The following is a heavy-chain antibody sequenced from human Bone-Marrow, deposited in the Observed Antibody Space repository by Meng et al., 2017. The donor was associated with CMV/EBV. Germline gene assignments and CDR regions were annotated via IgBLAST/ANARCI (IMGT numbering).Heavy chain of an antibody. CDR3: ARVVETHWSSTSRQNYYGNDV. CDR1: GGSISSYY. CDR2: IYYSGST. J-gene: IGHJ6*02. D-gene: IGHD2-2*01. V-gene: IGHV4-59*01. Sequence: SETLSLTCTVSGGSISSYYWSWIRQPPGKGLEWIGYIYYSGSTNYNPSLKSRVTISVDTSKSQFSLKLSSVTAADTAVYYCARVVETHWSSTSRQNYYGNDVWGQGTTVTVSS.